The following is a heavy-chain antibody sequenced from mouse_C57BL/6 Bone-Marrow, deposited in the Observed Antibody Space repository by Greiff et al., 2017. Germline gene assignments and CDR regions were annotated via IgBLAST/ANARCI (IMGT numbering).Heavy chain of an antibody. J-gene: IGHJ4*01. Sequence: QVQLQQSGAELVRPGASVKLSCKASGYTFTDYYINWVKQRPGQGLEWIARIYPGSGNTYYNEKFKGKATLTAEKSSSTAYMQLSSLTSADSAVYCCARKGNYSNYVYAMDYWGQGTSVTVSS. V-gene: IGHV1-76*01. D-gene: IGHD2-5*01. CDR2: IYPGSGNT. CDR3: ARKGNYSNYVYAMDY. CDR1: GYTFTDYY.